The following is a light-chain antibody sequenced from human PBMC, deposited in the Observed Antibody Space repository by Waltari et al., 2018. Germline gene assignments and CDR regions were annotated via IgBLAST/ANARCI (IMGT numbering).Light chain of an antibody. J-gene: IGLJ2*01. Sequence: QPALTQPASVSGSPGQSIILPCTGTRIDFGGFQYVSWYQQHPGKAPKLMIFDVSKRTSGVSNRVSGSKSGNTASLTISGLQADDEADYYCSSYTTSSTLIFGGGTKVTVL. CDR3: SSYTTSSTLI. CDR1: RIDFGGFQY. CDR2: DVS. V-gene: IGLV2-14*03.